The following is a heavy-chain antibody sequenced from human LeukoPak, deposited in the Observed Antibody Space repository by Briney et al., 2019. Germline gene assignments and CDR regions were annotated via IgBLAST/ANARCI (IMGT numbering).Heavy chain of an antibody. Sequence: GGSLRLSCAASGFTFSSYAMHWVRQAPGKGLEYVSAISSNGGSTYYANSVKGRFTISRDSSKNTLYLQMNSLRAEDTAVYYCAKDTTQGLYGDYYYGMDVWGQGTTVTVSS. D-gene: IGHD4-17*01. J-gene: IGHJ6*02. CDR3: AKDTTQGLYGDYYYGMDV. CDR2: ISSNGGST. CDR1: GFTFSSYA. V-gene: IGHV3-64*01.